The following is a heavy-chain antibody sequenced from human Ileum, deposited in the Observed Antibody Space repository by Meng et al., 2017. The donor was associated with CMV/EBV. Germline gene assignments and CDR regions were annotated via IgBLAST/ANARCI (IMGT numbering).Heavy chain of an antibody. CDR3: AREVVPAAIDYYYGMDV. Sequence: GGSLRLSCAASGFTFSSYAMSWVRQAPGKGLEWVSAISGSGGSTYYADSVKGRFTISRDNAKNSLYLQMNSLRAEDTAVYYCAREVVPAAIDYYYGMDVWGQGTTVTVSS. CDR2: ISGSGGST. V-gene: IGHV3-23*01. J-gene: IGHJ6*02. D-gene: IGHD2-2*01. CDR1: GFTFSSYA.